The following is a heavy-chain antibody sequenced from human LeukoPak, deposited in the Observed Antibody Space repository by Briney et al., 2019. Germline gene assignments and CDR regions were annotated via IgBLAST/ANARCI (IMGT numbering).Heavy chain of an antibody. D-gene: IGHD3-22*01. V-gene: IGHV1-2*02. Sequence: ASVKVSCKASGYTFTGYYMHWVRQTPGQGLEWIGWINPNSGGTNYAQNFQGRVTMTRDTSISTAYMEVSRLRSDDTAVYHCAREDSSGYDYWGQGTLVTVSS. CDR3: AREDSSGYDY. CDR1: GYTFTGYY. J-gene: IGHJ4*02. CDR2: INPNSGGT.